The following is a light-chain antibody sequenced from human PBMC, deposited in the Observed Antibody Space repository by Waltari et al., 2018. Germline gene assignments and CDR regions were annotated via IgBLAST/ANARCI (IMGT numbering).Light chain of an antibody. CDR1: ISDVGYYNL. Sequence: QSALTQPASLSGSPGPSITISCTVTISDVGYYNLFSWYQQHPGKAPKLMIYEVNKRPSGVSNSFSASKSGNTASLTISGLQAEDEADYHCCSYAGGSTFVVFGGGTKLTVL. J-gene: IGLJ2*01. CDR3: CSYAGGSTFVV. V-gene: IGLV2-23*02. CDR2: EVN.